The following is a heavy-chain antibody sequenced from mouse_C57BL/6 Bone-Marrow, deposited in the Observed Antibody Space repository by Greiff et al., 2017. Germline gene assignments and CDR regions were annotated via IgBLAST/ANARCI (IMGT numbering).Heavy chain of an antibody. J-gene: IGHJ3*01. CDR3: ARFLRLTWFAY. D-gene: IGHD3-2*02. Sequence: VQLQQPGAELVKPGASVKLSCKASGYTFTSYWMQWVKQRPGQGLEWIGEIDPSDSYTNYNQKFKGKATLTVDTSSSTAYMQLSSLTSEDSAVYYVARFLRLTWFAYWGQGTLVTVSA. CDR1: GYTFTSYW. CDR2: IDPSDSYT. V-gene: IGHV1-50*01.